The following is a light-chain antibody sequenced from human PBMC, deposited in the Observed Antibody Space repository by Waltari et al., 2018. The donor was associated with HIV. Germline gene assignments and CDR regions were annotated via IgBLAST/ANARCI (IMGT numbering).Light chain of an antibody. J-gene: IGKJ2*01. V-gene: IGKV1-5*03. CDR2: KAS. CDR3: QQYNDWYT. CDR1: QSISSW. Sequence: DIQMTQSPSILSASVGDRVTITCRASQSISSWLAWYQQKPGKATKLLIYKASSLEIGVPSRFSGSGSGTEFTLTISSLQPDDSATYYCQQYNDWYTFGQGSKLEIK.